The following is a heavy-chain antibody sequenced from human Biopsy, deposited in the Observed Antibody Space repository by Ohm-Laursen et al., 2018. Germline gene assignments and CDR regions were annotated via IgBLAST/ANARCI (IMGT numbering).Heavy chain of an antibody. CDR1: GFTFDDNA. V-gene: IGHV3-9*01. Sequence: SLRLSCAASGFTFDDNAMHWVRQAPGKGLEWVSGTSWNSGIKDYADSVKGRFAISRDNAKNSLYLQMSSLRAEDTASYYCTKARGRFLEWVDPFDIWGQGTMVTVSS. CDR2: TSWNSGIK. J-gene: IGHJ3*02. CDR3: TKARGRFLEWVDPFDI. D-gene: IGHD3-3*01.